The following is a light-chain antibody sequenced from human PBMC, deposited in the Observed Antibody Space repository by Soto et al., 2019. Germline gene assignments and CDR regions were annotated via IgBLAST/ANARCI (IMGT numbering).Light chain of an antibody. CDR1: QSIGSD. J-gene: IGKJ3*01. CDR2: GAS. V-gene: IGKV3-15*01. Sequence: EVVLTQSPGTLSVSPGERATFTCRASQSIGSDLAWYQQRPGQAPRLLIDGASTRATGIPARFSGSGSGTEFNLTISSLQSEDFAVYYCQQYDAWSLTFGPGTKVDLK. CDR3: QQYDAWSLT.